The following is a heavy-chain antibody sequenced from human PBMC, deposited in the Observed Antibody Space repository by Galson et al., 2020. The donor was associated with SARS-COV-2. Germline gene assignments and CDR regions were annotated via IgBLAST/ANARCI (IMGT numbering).Heavy chain of an antibody. D-gene: IGHD3-16*01. J-gene: IGHJ5*02. Sequence: GGSLRLSCAASGFTFSDAHMTWIRQAPGKGLEWISYIKNRGDTIYYADSVKGRFTISRDNANNLLYLQMNSLRVEDTAMYYCARESWGSLDPWGQGTLVTVST. CDR3: ARESWGSLDP. CDR2: IKNRGDTI. CDR1: GFTFSDAH. V-gene: IGHV3-11*01.